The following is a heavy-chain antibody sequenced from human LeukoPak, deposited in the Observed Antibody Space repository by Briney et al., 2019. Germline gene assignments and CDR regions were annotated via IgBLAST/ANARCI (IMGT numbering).Heavy chain of an antibody. CDR1: GGSISSYY. J-gene: IGHJ3*02. CDR3: ARHLSRRGAFDI. V-gene: IGHV4-59*08. D-gene: IGHD2-2*01. Sequence: SETLSLTCTVYGGSISSYYWSWIRQPPGKGLEWIGYIYYSGSTNYNPSLKSRVTISVDTSKNQFSLKLSSVTAADTAVYYCARHLSRRGAFDIWGQGTMVTVSS. CDR2: IYYSGST.